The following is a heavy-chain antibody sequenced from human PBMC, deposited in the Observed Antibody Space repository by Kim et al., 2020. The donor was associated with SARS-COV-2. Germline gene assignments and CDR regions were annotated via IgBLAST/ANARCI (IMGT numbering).Heavy chain of an antibody. CDR1: GYTFTGYY. CDR2: INPNSGGT. Sequence: ASVKVSCKASGYTFTGYYMHWVRQAPGQGLEWMGRINPNSGGTNYARKFQGRVTMTRDTSISTAYMELSRLRSDDTAVYYCARFPLKGGDYAGGFDYWGQGTLVTVSS. J-gene: IGHJ4*02. V-gene: IGHV1-2*06. D-gene: IGHD4-17*01. CDR3: ARFPLKGGDYAGGFDY.